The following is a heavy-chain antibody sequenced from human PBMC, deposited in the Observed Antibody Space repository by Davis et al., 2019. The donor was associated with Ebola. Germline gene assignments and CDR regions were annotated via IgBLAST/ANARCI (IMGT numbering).Heavy chain of an antibody. CDR2: IQYDGSNK. CDR3: ARALISSLGGMDV. D-gene: IGHD6-19*01. J-gene: IGHJ6*02. Sequence: GGSLRLSCAASGLTFSNFGMHWVRQAPGKGLEWVAFIQYDGSNKYYADSVKGRFTISRDNSKNTLYLQMNSLRAEDTAVYYCARALISSLGGMDVWGQGTTVTVSS. CDR1: GLTFSNFG. V-gene: IGHV3-30*02.